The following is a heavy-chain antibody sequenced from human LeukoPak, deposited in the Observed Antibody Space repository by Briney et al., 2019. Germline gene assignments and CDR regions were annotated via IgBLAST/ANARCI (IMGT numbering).Heavy chain of an antibody. J-gene: IGHJ4*02. CDR1: GGSISSYY. V-gene: IGHV4-4*07. D-gene: IGHD6-13*01. Sequence: SETLSLTCTVSGGSISSYYWGWIRQPAGKGVEWIGRIYTSGSTNYNPSLKSRVTMSVDTSKNQFSLKLSSVTAADTAVYYCARDLFVASSLFFDYWGQGTLVTVSS. CDR3: ARDLFVASSLFFDY. CDR2: IYTSGST.